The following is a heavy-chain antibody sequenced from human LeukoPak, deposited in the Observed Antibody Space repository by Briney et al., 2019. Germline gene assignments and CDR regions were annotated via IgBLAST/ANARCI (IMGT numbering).Heavy chain of an antibody. Sequence: SETLSLTCGVSGGSISNTNWWTWVHQPPGKGLEWIGEVNLQGSTNYNPSLKSRVAISVDKSENHISLKLTSVTAPDTAVYYCAREGGPYRPLDYSGQGTLVTVAS. CDR3: AREGGPYRPLDY. CDR2: VNLQGST. J-gene: IGHJ4*02. CDR1: GGSISNTNW. V-gene: IGHV4-4*02.